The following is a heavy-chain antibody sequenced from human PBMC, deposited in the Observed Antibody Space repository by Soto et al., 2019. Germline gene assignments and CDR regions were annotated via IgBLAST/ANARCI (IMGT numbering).Heavy chain of an antibody. CDR3: VRDSGAYNLEY. CDR2: IKSDGSYR. V-gene: IGHV3-74*01. Sequence: EVQLVESGGGLVQPGGSLRLSCAASGFTFSSHWMHWVRRTPGTGLACVARIKSDGSYRDYGYSVKGRFTISRDNAKNTLYLQMNNLRADDTVVYYCVRDSGAYNLEYWGQGTLVTVSS. D-gene: IGHD1-1*01. CDR1: GFTFSSHW. J-gene: IGHJ4*02.